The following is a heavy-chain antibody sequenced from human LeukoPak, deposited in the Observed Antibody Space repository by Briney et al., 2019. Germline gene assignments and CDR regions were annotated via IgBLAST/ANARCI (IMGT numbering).Heavy chain of an antibody. CDR1: GFILSDHN. J-gene: IGHJ4*02. CDR3: ARGYCSGGSCYRFDY. CDR2: IAISGTYI. V-gene: IGHV3-21*01. Sequence: PGGSLRLSCAASGFILSDHNMNWVRQAPGKGLEWVSFIAISGTYITYADSVKGRFTISRENAKNSLYLQMNSLRAEDTAVYYCARGYCSGGSCYRFDYWGQGTLVTVSS. D-gene: IGHD2-15*01.